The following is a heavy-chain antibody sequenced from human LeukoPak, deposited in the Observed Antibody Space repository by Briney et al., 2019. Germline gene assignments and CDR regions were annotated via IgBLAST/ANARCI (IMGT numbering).Heavy chain of an antibody. CDR3: ARLPPYSSSWYYFDY. D-gene: IGHD6-13*01. Sequence: GGSLRLSCAASGFTFSSYWMSWVRQAPGKGLEWVANIKQDGSEKYYVDSVKGRFTISRDNAKNSLYLQMNSLRAEDTAVYYCARLPPYSSSWYYFDYWGQGTLVTVSS. J-gene: IGHJ4*02. V-gene: IGHV3-7*01. CDR1: GFTFSSYW. CDR2: IKQDGSEK.